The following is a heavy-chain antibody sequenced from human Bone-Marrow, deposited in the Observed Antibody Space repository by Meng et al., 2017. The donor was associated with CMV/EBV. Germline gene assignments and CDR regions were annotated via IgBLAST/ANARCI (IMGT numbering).Heavy chain of an antibody. J-gene: IGHJ4*02. V-gene: IGHV3-23*01. D-gene: IGHD3-10*01. CDR2: VSDSDAL. Sequence: SGFTFNNYAMSWVRQAPGKGLAWVSGVSDSDALFHADSVKGRFTISRDISKNTLYLQMNSLRAEDTAIYYCAKASLSSGYKTYYFDSWGQGTLVTVSS. CDR3: AKASLSSGYKTYYFDS. CDR1: GFTFNNYA.